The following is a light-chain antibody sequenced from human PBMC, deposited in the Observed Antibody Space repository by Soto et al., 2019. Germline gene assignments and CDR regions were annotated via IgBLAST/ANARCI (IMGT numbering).Light chain of an antibody. J-gene: IGLJ2*01. CDR2: SYN. V-gene: IGLV1-44*01. CDR3: TAWDDSLNVVL. Sequence: QSALTQPPSASGTPGQRVTISCSGNRANIGSNHVNWYQQIPGRAPKLLVYSYNQRPSGVPDRFSASKSATSASLAISGLQSDDEADYYCTAWDDSLNVVLFGGGTQLTVL. CDR1: RANIGSNH.